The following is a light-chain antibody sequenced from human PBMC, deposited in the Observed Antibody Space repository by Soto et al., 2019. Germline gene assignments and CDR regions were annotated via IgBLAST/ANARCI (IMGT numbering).Light chain of an antibody. J-gene: IGLJ1*01. CDR3: AAWDDGMNGYV. Sequence: ALTQPPSAXVTAGQRVTISCSGSTSNIGSNTVNWYQQLPGTAPRTLIYSNNQRPSGVPDLFSGSKSGTSCSLAISGLVSEDEADYYCAAWDDGMNGYVFGTGTKVTVL. CDR2: SNN. V-gene: IGLV1-44*01. CDR1: TSNIGSNT.